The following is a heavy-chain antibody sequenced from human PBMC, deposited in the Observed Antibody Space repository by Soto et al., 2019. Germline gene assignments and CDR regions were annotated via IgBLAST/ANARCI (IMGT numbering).Heavy chain of an antibody. CDR3: ARLAFLVMDYYDSSGYNKTDY. CDR1: GFTFSSYS. V-gene: IGHV3-21*01. J-gene: IGHJ4*02. CDR2: ISSSSSYI. D-gene: IGHD3-22*01. Sequence: GGSLRLSCAASGFTFSSYSMNWVRQAPGKGLEWVSSISSSSSYIYYADSVKGRFTISRDNAKNSLYLQMNSLRAEDTAVYYCARLAFLVMDYYDSSGYNKTDYWGQGTLVTVSS.